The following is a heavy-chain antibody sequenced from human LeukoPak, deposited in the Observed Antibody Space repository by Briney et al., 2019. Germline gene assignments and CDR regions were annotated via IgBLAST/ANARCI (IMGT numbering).Heavy chain of an antibody. CDR2: IYTSGST. D-gene: IGHD3-3*01. V-gene: IGHV4-4*07. J-gene: IGHJ4*02. Sequence: PSETLSLTCTVSGGSISSYYWSWIRQPAGKGLEWIGRIYTSGSTNYNPSLKSRVTMSVDTSKNQFSLKLSSVTAADTAVYYCARARRDSGYYNVDYWGQGALVTVSS. CDR1: GGSISSYY. CDR3: ARARRDSGYYNVDY.